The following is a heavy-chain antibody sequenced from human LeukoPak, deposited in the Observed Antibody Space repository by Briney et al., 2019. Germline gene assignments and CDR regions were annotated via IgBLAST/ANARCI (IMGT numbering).Heavy chain of an antibody. Sequence: SETLSLTCTVSGGSISSYYWSWIRQPPGKGLEWIGYIYYSGSTNYNPSLKSRVTISVDTSKNQFSLKLSSVTAADAAVYYCAARYSSSWYSNYYYGMDVWGQGTTVTVSS. CDR1: GGSISSYY. CDR2: IYYSGST. J-gene: IGHJ6*02. V-gene: IGHV4-59*01. CDR3: AARYSSSWYSNYYYGMDV. D-gene: IGHD6-13*01.